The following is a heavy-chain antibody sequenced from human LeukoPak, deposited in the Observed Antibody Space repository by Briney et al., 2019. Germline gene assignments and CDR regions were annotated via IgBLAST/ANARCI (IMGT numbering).Heavy chain of an antibody. Sequence: GSLRLSCAASGFTFSRYSMNWVRQAPGKGLEWIGEINHSGSTNYNPSLKSRVTISVDTSKNQFSLKLSSVTAADTAVYYCARGVRVLRFLEWLLGHMDVWGKGTTVTVSS. D-gene: IGHD3-3*01. CDR2: INHSGST. V-gene: IGHV4-34*01. J-gene: IGHJ6*03. CDR3: ARGVRVLRFLEWLLGHMDV. CDR1: GFTFSRYS.